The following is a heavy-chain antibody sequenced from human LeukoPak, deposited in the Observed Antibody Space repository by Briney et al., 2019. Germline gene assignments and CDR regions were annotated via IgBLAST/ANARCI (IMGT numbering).Heavy chain of an antibody. Sequence: GGSLRLSCAASGFTFDDYAMHWVRQAPGKGLGWVSGISWNSGSIGYADSVKGRFTISRDNAKNSLYLQMNSLRAEDMALYYCAKDISSSAARGGGYMDVWGKGTTVTVSS. J-gene: IGHJ6*03. CDR1: GFTFDDYA. CDR2: ISWNSGSI. V-gene: IGHV3-9*03. CDR3: AKDISSSAARGGGYMDV. D-gene: IGHD6-6*01.